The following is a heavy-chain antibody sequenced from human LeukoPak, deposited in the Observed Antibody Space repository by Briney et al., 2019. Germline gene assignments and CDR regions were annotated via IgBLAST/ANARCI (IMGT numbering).Heavy chain of an antibody. V-gene: IGHV1-69*01. J-gene: IGHJ6*02. D-gene: IGHD4-17*01. Sequence: SVKVSCKASGGTFSSYAISWVRQAPGQGLEWMGGIIPIFGTANYAQKFQGRVTITADESTSTAYMELSSLRSEDTAVYYCARGSPFYGDYEHYYGMDVWAKGPRSPSP. CDR1: GGTFSSYA. CDR3: ARGSPFYGDYEHYYGMDV. CDR2: IIPIFGTA.